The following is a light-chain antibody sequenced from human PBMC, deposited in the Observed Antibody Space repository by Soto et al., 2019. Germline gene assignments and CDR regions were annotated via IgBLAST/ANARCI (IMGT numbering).Light chain of an antibody. CDR3: LQHNSYPRT. CDR1: QDISNH. Sequence: DIQMTQSPSAMSASVGDRVTITCRASQDISNHLAWFQQKPGKVPKRLIYVASSLQSGVPSRLSGSGSGTEFTLTISSLQPEDFATYYCLQHNSYPRTFGQGTKVDIK. CDR2: VAS. J-gene: IGKJ1*01. V-gene: IGKV1-17*03.